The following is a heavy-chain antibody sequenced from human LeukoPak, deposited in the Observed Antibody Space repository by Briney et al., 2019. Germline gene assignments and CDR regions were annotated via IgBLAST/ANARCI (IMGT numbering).Heavy chain of an antibody. V-gene: IGHV1-18*01. CDR1: GYTFTSYG. CDR2: ISAYNGNT. D-gene: IGHD3-16*02. Sequence: ASVKVSCKASGYTFTSYGISWVRQAPGQGLEWIGWISAYNGNTNYAQKLQGRVTMTTDTSTSTAYMELRSLRSDDTAVYYCARAHYDYVWGSYRNDYWGQGTLVTVSS. CDR3: ARAHYDYVWGSYRNDY. J-gene: IGHJ4*02.